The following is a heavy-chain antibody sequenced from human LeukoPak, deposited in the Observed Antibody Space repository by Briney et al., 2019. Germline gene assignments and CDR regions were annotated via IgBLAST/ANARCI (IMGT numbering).Heavy chain of an antibody. CDR1: GYTFIGHY. CDR2: INPSSGGA. Sequence: ASVKVSCKASGYTFIGHYIHWVRQAPGQGLEWRGWINPSSGGANYAQNFQDRVTMTRDTSISTAYMELSRLRSDDTAVYYCARAFNGYYFDFWGQGTLVTVSS. V-gene: IGHV1-2*02. CDR3: ARAFNGYYFDF. J-gene: IGHJ4*02.